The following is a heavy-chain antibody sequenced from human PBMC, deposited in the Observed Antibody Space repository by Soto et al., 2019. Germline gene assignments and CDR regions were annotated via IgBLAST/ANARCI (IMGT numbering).Heavy chain of an antibody. CDR3: ARGALAAPWFPTYTLFPP. Sequence: PSETLSLTCTVSGGSISSGGYYWSWIRQHPGKGLEWIGYIYYSGSTYYNPSLKSRVTISVDTSKNQFSLKLSSVTAADTAVYYCARGALAAPWFPTYTLFPPWAQGRLVTISS. CDR1: GGSISSGGYY. V-gene: IGHV4-31*03. CDR2: IYYSGST. D-gene: IGHD6-13*01. J-gene: IGHJ5*02.